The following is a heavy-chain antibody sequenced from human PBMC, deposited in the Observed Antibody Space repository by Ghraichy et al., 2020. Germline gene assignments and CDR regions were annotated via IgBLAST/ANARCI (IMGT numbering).Heavy chain of an antibody. D-gene: IGHD2-2*01. Sequence: SETLSLTCTVSGGSISSYYWSWIRQPPGKGLEWIGYIYYSGSTNYNPSLKSRVTISVDTSKNQFSLKPSSVTAADTAVYYCARTQLGYCSSTSCYVYYYYGMDVWGQGTTVTVSS. CDR3: ARTQLGYCSSTSCYVYYYYGMDV. V-gene: IGHV4-59*01. CDR1: GGSISSYY. CDR2: IYYSGST. J-gene: IGHJ6*02.